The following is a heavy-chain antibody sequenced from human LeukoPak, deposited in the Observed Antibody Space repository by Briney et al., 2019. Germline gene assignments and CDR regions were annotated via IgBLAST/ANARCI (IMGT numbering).Heavy chain of an antibody. D-gene: IGHD3-10*01. CDR2: ISSSSSTI. CDR3: ARVPGIRGFAWFDP. J-gene: IGHJ5*02. V-gene: IGHV3-48*04. CDR1: GFTFSSYS. Sequence: PGGSLRLSCAASGFTFSSYSMNWVRQAPGKGLEWVSYISSSSSTIYYVDSVKGRFTISRDNAKNSLYLQMNSLRAEDTAVYYCARVPGIRGFAWFDPWGQGTLVTVSS.